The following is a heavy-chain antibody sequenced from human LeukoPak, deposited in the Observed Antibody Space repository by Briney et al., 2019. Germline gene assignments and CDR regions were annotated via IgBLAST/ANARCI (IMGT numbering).Heavy chain of an antibody. CDR1: GFTFSTYS. CDR2: VSHTSTYI. V-gene: IGHV3-21*01. J-gene: IGHJ4*02. D-gene: IGHD3-10*01. CDR3: ARENHGSFDY. Sequence: KPGGSLRLSCAASGFTFSTYSMNWVRQAPGKGLEWVSSVSHTSTYIYYADSLKGRFAISRDNAKNSLYLQMNSLRAEDTAVYYCARENHGSFDYWGQGTLVTVSS.